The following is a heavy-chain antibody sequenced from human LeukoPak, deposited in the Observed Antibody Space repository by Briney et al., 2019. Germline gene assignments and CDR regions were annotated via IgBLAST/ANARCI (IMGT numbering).Heavy chain of an antibody. J-gene: IGHJ3*02. V-gene: IGHV1-24*01. CDR1: GYTLTELS. CDR2: FDPEDGET. Sequence: ASVKVSCKVSGYTLTELSMHWVRQAPGKELEWMGGFDPEDGETIYAQKFQGSVTMTEDTSTDTAYMELSSLRSEDTAVYYCATVYTAWELLPGAFDIWGQGTMVTVSS. CDR3: ATVYTAWELLPGAFDI. D-gene: IGHD1-26*01.